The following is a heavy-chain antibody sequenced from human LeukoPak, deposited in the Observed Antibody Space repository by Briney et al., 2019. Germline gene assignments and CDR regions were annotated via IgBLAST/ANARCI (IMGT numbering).Heavy chain of an antibody. CDR2: ISYDGSNK. J-gene: IGHJ4*02. D-gene: IGHD2-15*01. Sequence: PGGSLRLSCAASGFTFSSYAMHWVRQAPGKGLEWVAVISYDGSNKYYADSVKGRFTISRDNSKNTLYLQMNSLRAEDTAVYYCARAGSLRYCSGGSCYSVLGHFDYWGQGTLVTVSS. CDR1: GFTFSSYA. CDR3: ARAGSLRYCSGGSCYSVLGHFDY. V-gene: IGHV3-30-3*01.